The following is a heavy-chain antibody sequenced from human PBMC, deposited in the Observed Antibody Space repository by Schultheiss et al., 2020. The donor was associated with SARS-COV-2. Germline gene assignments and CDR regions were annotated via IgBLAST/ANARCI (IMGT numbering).Heavy chain of an antibody. CDR2: IYHSGST. CDR3: ARARNFGQWLVRSSFDYYGMDV. Sequence: SETLSLTCTVSGGSISSGSYYWGWIRQPPGKGLEWIGSIYHSGSTYYNPSLKSRVTISVDTSKNQFSLKLSSVTAADTAVYYCARARNFGQWLVRSSFDYYGMDVWGQGTTVTVSS. D-gene: IGHD6-19*01. V-gene: IGHV4-39*07. J-gene: IGHJ6*02. CDR1: GGSISSGSYY.